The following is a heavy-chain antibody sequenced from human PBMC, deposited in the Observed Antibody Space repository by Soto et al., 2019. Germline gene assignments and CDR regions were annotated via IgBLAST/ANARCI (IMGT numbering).Heavy chain of an antibody. CDR1: SGSISSYY. CDR2: IYYTGAT. CDR3: AAGDFSRGFSYNETTSFEP. J-gene: IGHJ5*02. V-gene: IGHV4-59*03. Sequence: SETLSLTCTVSSGSISSYYWTWIRQPPGRALEWIGYIYYTGATKYNPSLKSRVTMSIDPSWNQFSLKISSVTAADTAMYYCAAGDFSRGFSYNETTSFEPWGPGTLVTVSS. D-gene: IGHD3-3*01.